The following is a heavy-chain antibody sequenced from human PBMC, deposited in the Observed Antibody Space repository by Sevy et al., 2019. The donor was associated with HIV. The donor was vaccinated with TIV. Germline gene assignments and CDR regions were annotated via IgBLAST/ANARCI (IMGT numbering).Heavy chain of an antibody. CDR2: INHSGST. Sequence: SETLSLTCAVYGGSFSGYYWSWIRQPPGKGLEWIGEINHSGSTNYNPSLKSRVTISVDTSKNQFSLRLSSVTAADTAAYYCARELELAYWGQGTLVTVSS. CDR3: ARELELAY. D-gene: IGHD1-7*01. V-gene: IGHV4-34*01. CDR1: GGSFSGYY. J-gene: IGHJ4*02.